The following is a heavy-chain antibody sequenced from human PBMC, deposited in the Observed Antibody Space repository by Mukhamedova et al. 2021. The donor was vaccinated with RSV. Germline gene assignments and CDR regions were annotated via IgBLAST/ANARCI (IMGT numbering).Heavy chain of an antibody. V-gene: IGHV3-30-3*01. CDR3: ARDPYYDFWSGYPDY. D-gene: IGHD3-3*01. J-gene: IGHJ4*02. Sequence: GWVAVISYDGSNKYYADSVKGRFTISRDNSKNTLYLQMNSLRAEDTAVNYCARDPYYDFWSGYPDYWGQGTLVTHSS. CDR2: ISYDGSNK.